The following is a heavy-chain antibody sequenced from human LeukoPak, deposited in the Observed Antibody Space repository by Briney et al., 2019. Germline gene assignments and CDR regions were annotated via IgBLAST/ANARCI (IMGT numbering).Heavy chain of an antibody. V-gene: IGHV3-21*01. Sequence: GGSLRLSCAASGFTFSSYSMNWVRQAPGKGLEWVSSISSSSSYIYYADSVKGRFTISRDNAKNSLYLQMNSLRAEDTAVYYCARDIVVVPAHNWFDPWGQGTLVTVSS. J-gene: IGHJ5*02. CDR2: ISSSSSYI. CDR3: ARDIVVVPAHNWFDP. CDR1: GFTFSSYS. D-gene: IGHD2-2*01.